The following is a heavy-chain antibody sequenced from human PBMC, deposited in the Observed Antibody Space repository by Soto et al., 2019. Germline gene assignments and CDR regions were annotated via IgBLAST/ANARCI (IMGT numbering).Heavy chain of an antibody. CDR3: ARRLYFDTFFAP. CDR1: GDSFSSYW. CDR2: IYPHDSDT. Sequence: GEALKISCQAPGDSFSSYWIGWVRQVSGKGLEWMAIIYPHDSDTVYNPSFGGQVTISVDKSISTVYLQWSSLRASDSAMYYCARRLYFDTFFAPWGQGTLVTVSS. J-gene: IGHJ5*02. D-gene: IGHD3-9*01. V-gene: IGHV5-51*01.